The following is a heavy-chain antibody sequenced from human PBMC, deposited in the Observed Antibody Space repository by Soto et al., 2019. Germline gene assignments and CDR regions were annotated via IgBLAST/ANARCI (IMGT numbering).Heavy chain of an antibody. CDR3: ARSYSYGHDAFDI. CDR1: GFTFSSYA. J-gene: IGHJ3*02. V-gene: IGHV3-30-3*01. Sequence: GGSLRLSCAASGFTFSSYAMHWVRQAPGKGLEWGAVISYDGSNKYYADSVKGRFTISRDNSKNTRYLQMNSLRAEDTAVYYCARSYSYGHDAFDIWGQGTMVTVSS. D-gene: IGHD5-18*01. CDR2: ISYDGSNK.